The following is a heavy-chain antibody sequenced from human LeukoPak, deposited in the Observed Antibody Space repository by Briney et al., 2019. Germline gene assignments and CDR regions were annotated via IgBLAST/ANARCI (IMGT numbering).Heavy chain of an antibody. CDR3: ARERRSSYYDSSGYQTAFDI. Sequence: SETLSLTCNVSGGSIGSFYWNWIRQPPGKGLEWIGYIYYTGSTNYNPSLKSRVTISVDTSKNQFSLKVSSVTAADTAVYYCARERRSSYYDSSGYQTAFDIWGQGTMVTVSS. CDR1: GGSIGSFY. V-gene: IGHV4-59*01. D-gene: IGHD3-22*01. CDR2: IYYTGST. J-gene: IGHJ3*02.